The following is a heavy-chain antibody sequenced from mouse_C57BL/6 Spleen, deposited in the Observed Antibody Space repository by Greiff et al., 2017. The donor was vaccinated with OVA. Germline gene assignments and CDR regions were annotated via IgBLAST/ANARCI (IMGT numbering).Heavy chain of an antibody. V-gene: IGHV1-53*01. CDR1: GYTFTSYW. J-gene: IGHJ1*03. D-gene: IGHD2-3*01. Sequence: QVQLQQPGTELVKPGASVKLSCKASGYTFTSYWMHWVKQRPGPGLEWIGNINPRNGGTTYNEKFKSKATLTVDKSSCTAYMQLSSLTSEDSAVYYCARSGWLLRPWYFDVWGTGTTVTVSS. CDR2: INPRNGGT. CDR3: ARSGWLLRPWYFDV.